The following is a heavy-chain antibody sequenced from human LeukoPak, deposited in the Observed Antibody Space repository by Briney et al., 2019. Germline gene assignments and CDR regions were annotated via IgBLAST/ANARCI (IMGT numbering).Heavy chain of an antibody. J-gene: IGHJ6*03. Sequence: GGSLRLSCAASGFTFSFHNMNWVRQAPGKGLEWVSSISGNSNYIYYADSVRGRFTISRDNSKNTLYLQMNSLRAEDTAVYYCAKVGLVGAPTYYYYYLDVWGKGTTVTVSS. D-gene: IGHD1-26*01. CDR1: GFTFSFHN. CDR3: AKVGLVGAPTYYYYYLDV. V-gene: IGHV3-21*04. CDR2: ISGNSNYI.